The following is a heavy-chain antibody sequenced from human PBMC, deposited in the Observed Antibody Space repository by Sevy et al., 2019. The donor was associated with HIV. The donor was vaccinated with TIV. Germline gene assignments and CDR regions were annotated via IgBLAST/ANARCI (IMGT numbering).Heavy chain of an antibody. D-gene: IGHD1-26*01. V-gene: IGHV3-21*06. CDR3: PRSWELLEFFDF. J-gene: IGHJ4*02. CDR1: GFTFTDYS. CDR2: ISSSGNYI. Sequence: GGSLRLSCAASGFTFTDYSMTWVRQAPGKGLEWVSSISSSGNYIYYADSVKGRFSISRDNAKNSLFLQMNSLRAEDTAVYYCPRSWELLEFFDFWGQGTLVTVSS.